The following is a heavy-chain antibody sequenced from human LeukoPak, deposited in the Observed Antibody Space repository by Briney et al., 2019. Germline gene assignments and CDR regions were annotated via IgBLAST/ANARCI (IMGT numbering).Heavy chain of an antibody. V-gene: IGHV3-21*01. CDR2: ISSSSSYI. CDR1: GFTFSSYS. D-gene: IGHD6-19*01. Sequence: GRSLRLSCAASGFTFSSYSMNWVRQAPGKGLEWVSSISSSSSYIYYADSVKGRFTISRDNAKNSLYLQMNSLRAEDTAVYYCAREVGAVAGTYWGQGTLVTVSS. CDR3: AREVGAVAGTY. J-gene: IGHJ4*02.